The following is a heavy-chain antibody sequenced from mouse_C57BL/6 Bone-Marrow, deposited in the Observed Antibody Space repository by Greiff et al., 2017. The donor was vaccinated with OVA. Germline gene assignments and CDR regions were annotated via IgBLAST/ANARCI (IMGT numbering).Heavy chain of an antibody. CDR3: ARHDAYGSRFYAMDY. CDR1: GFTFSSYT. D-gene: IGHD1-1*01. J-gene: IGHJ4*01. V-gene: IGHV5-9*01. CDR2: IRGGGGNT. Sequence: EVKVVEPGGGLVKPGGSLKFSCAASGFTFSSYTMSWVRQTPEKRLEWVATIRGGGGNTYYPDSVKGRFTISRDNAKNTLYLQMSSLRSEDTALYYCARHDAYGSRFYAMDYWGQGTSVTVSS.